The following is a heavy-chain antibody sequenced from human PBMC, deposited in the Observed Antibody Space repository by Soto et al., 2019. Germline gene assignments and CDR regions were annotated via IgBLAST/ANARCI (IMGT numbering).Heavy chain of an antibody. V-gene: IGHV1-69*12. CDR3: ARDRLMITFGGVGDGRWFAFEN. CDR2: IIPIFGTA. Sequence: QVQLVQSGAEVKKPGSSVKVSCKASGGTFSSYAISWVRQAPGQGLEWMGGIIPIFGTANYAQKFQGRVTITADESTSTAYMELSSLTSEDTAVYYCARDRLMITFGGVGDGRWFAFENWGQGTMVTVSS. D-gene: IGHD3-16*01. CDR1: GGTFSSYA. J-gene: IGHJ3*02.